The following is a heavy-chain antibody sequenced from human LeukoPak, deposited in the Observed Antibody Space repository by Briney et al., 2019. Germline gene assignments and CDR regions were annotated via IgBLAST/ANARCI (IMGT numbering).Heavy chain of an antibody. CDR1: GFTFSSYS. CDR2: ISSSSSYI. D-gene: IGHD3-10*01. V-gene: IGHV3-21*01. Sequence: GGSLRLSCAASGFTFSSYSMNWVRQAPGKGLEWVSSISSSSSYIYYADSVKGRFTISRDNAKNSLYLQMNSLRAEDTAVYYCARDLPIRGVGYMDVWGKGTTVTVSS. CDR3: ARDLPIRGVGYMDV. J-gene: IGHJ6*03.